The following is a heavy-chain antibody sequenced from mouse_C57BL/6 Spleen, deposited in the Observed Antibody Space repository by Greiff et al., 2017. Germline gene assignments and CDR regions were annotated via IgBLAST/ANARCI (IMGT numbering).Heavy chain of an antibody. J-gene: IGHJ2*01. Sequence: QVQLQQPGAELVKPGASVKLSCKASGYTFTSYWMHWVKQRPGRGLEWIGRIDPNSGGTKYNEKFKWKGTLTVDKPSTTAYMQLSSLTSEDSAVYYCARSPSYYSNYGGFFDYWGQGTTLTVSS. D-gene: IGHD2-5*01. V-gene: IGHV1-72*01. CDR1: GYTFTSYW. CDR3: ARSPSYYSNYGGFFDY. CDR2: IDPNSGGT.